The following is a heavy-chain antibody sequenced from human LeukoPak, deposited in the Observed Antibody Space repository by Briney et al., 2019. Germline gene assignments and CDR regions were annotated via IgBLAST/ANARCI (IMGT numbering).Heavy chain of an antibody. CDR2: HSGST. V-gene: IGHV4-4*02. Sequence: HSGSTNYNPSLKSRVTISVDKSKNQFCLKLSSVTAADTAVYYCARVRSRWELRPDAFDIWGQGTMVTVSS. CDR3: ARVRSRWELRPDAFDI. D-gene: IGHD1-26*01. J-gene: IGHJ3*02.